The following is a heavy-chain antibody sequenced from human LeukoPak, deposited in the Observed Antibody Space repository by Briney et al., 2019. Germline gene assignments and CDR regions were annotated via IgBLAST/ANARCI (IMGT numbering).Heavy chain of an antibody. CDR2: ISGSGGST. D-gene: IGHD2-2*01. V-gene: IGHV3-23*01. CDR1: GFTFSSYA. J-gene: IGHJ4*02. CDR3: ARVGGSCSTTTCYAD. Sequence: GSLRLSCAASGFTFSSYAMSWVRQAPGKGLGWVSAISGSGGSTYYADSVKGRFTISRDNSKNTLYLQMNSLRVEDTAVYHCARVGGSCSTTTCYADWGQGTLVIVSS.